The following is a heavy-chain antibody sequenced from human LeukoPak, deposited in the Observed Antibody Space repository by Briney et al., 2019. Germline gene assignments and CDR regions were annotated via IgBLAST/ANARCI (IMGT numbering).Heavy chain of an antibody. J-gene: IGHJ6*03. CDR2: IKQDGSEK. V-gene: IGHV3-7*01. CDR3: ARETTSYDFWSGYVERFDYYYYMDV. CDR1: GFTFSSYW. D-gene: IGHD3-3*01. Sequence: GGSLRLSCAASGFTFSSYWMSWVRQAPGKGLEWVANIKQDGSEKYYVDSVKGRFTISRDNAKNSLYLQMNRLRAEDTAVYYCARETTSYDFWSGYVERFDYYYYMDVWGKGTTVTVSS.